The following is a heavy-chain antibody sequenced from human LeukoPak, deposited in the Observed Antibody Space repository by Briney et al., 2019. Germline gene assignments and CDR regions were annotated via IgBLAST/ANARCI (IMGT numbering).Heavy chain of an antibody. D-gene: IGHD1-26*01. CDR2: IYPSDSDT. CDR1: DSRFPTYW. V-gene: IGHV5-51*01. Sequence: GESLKISFQGSDSRFPTYWIAWLRPMPGKGLEWMGIIYPSDSDTRYSPSFQGQVTISADKSIKTAYLQWSSLKASDTAMYYCARPLQGIVGATGFDYWGQGTLVTVSS. CDR3: ARPLQGIVGATGFDY. J-gene: IGHJ4*02.